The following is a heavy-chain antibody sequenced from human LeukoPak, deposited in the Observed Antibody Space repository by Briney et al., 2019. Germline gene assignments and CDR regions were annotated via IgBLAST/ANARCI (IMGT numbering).Heavy chain of an antibody. CDR3: ATYAGSSSKYFQD. V-gene: IGHV5-51*01. Sequence: GESLKISCKASGYSFTNYWIGWVRQMPGKGLEWMGIIYPGDSDTRYSPSFQGQVTISADKSISTAYLQRSSLQASDTAMYYCATYAGSSSKYFQDWGQGALVTVSS. CDR2: IYPGDSDT. CDR1: GYSFTNYW. D-gene: IGHD3-10*01. J-gene: IGHJ1*01.